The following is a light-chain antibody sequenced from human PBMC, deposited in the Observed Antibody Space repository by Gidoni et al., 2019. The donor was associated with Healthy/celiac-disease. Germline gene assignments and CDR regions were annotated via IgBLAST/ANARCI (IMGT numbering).Light chain of an antibody. CDR1: VLAKKY. V-gene: IGLV3-27*01. CDR3: YSAADNNRHVV. J-gene: IGLJ2*01. CDR2: KDS. Sequence: SYDLTQPSSVSVSPGQTARITCSGDVLAKKYARWFQQKPGQAPVLVIYKDSERPSGIPERFSGSSSGTTVTLTISGAQVEDEADYYCYSAADNNRHVVFGGGTKLTVL.